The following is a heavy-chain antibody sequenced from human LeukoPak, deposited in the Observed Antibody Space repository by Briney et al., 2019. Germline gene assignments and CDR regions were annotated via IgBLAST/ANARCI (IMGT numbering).Heavy chain of an antibody. CDR2: ISSSSSYI. CDR3: TGGATGDAFDI. CDR1: GFTFSSYS. J-gene: IGHJ3*02. Sequence: GGSLRLSCAASGFTFSSYSMNWARQAPGKGLEWVSSISSSSSYIYYADSVKGRFTISRDNAKNSLYLQMNSLRAEDTAVYYCTGGATGDAFDIWGQGTMVTVSS. V-gene: IGHV3-21*01. D-gene: IGHD1-26*01.